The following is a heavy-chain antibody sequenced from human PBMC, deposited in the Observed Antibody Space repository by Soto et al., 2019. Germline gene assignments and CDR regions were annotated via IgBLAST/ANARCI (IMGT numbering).Heavy chain of an antibody. Sequence: TSETLSLTCAVSGGSISSGGYSWSWIRQPPGKGLEWIGYIYHSGSTYYNPSLKSRVTISVDTSKNQFSLKLSSVTAADTAVYYEAGLGIDMVVEPLGQGT. D-gene: IGHD5-18*01. J-gene: IGHJ5*02. CDR1: GGSISSGGYS. CDR2: IYHSGST. CDR3: AGLGIDMVVEP. V-gene: IGHV4-30-2*01.